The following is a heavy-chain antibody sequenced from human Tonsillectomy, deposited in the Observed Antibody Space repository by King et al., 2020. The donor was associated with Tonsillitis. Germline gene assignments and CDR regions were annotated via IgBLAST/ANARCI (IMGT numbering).Heavy chain of an antibody. D-gene: IGHD1-7*01. CDR3: ARHRWNYGPIGFDP. CDR1: GFTFSDYY. Sequence: HVQLVQSGGGLVKPGGSLRLSCAASGFTFSDYYISWIRQAPGKGPEWVSSISSSSSYTNYADAVKDRVTISRDNAKHSPSLQLHSLRAEDTAVYYCARHRWNYGPIGFDPWAQGTLVTVPS. J-gene: IGHJ5*02. V-gene: IGHV3-11*05. CDR2: ISSSSSYT.